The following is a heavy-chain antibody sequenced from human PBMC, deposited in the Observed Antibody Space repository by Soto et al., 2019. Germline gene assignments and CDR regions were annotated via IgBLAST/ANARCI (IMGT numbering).Heavy chain of an antibody. CDR3: ARDSEYSSGWYVSGWFDP. Sequence: PSETLSLTCTVSGGSISSYYWSWIRQPPGKGLEWIGYIYYSGSTNYNPSLKSRVTISVDTSKNQFSLKLSSVTAADTAVYYCARDSEYSSGWYVSGWFDPWGQGTLVTVSS. V-gene: IGHV4-59*01. J-gene: IGHJ5*02. D-gene: IGHD6-19*01. CDR1: GGSISSYY. CDR2: IYYSGST.